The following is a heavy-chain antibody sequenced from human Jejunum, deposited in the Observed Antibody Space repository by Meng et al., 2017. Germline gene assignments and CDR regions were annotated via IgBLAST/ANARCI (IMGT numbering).Heavy chain of an antibody. CDR2: IYSSGST. D-gene: IGHD4-11*01. CDR3: ARGSTGNYDD. V-gene: IGHV4-59*01. CDR1: GGSISGSY. J-gene: IGHJ4*02. Sequence: QMQLQDSGPVLVQPSETLSLPCTVSGGSISGSYWSWIRQSPGKGLQWIGYIYSSGSTDYNPSLRSRVSMSVDTSRNQFSLELNSVTSADTAVYHCARGSTGNYDDWGQGTLVTVSS.